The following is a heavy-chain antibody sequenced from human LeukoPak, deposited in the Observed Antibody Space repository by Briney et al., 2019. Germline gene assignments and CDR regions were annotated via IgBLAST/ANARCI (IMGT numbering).Heavy chain of an antibody. V-gene: IGHV3-23*01. J-gene: IGHJ4*02. CDR1: GFTFDDYA. D-gene: IGHD6-13*01. CDR2: ISGSGGST. CDR3: ARDLSSSWYEFDY. Sequence: GGSLRLSCAASGFTFDDYAMHWVRQAPGKGLEWVSGISGSGGSTYYADSVKGRFTISRDNSKNTLYLQMNSLRAEDTAVYYCARDLSSSWYEFDYWGQGTLVTVFS.